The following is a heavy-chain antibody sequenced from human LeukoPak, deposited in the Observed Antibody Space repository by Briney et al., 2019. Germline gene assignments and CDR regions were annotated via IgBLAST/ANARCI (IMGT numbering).Heavy chain of an antibody. V-gene: IGHV5-51*01. CDR2: IYPGDSDT. CDR3: ARPVGYYYGSGSRPKYNWFDP. CDR1: GYSFTGYW. D-gene: IGHD3-10*01. Sequence: KVGESLKISCKGSGYSFTGYWIGWVRQMPGKGLGWMGIIYPGDSDTRYSPSFQDQVTISADKSISTAYLQWSSLKASDTAMYYCARPVGYYYGSGSRPKYNWFDPWGQGTLVTVSS. J-gene: IGHJ5*02.